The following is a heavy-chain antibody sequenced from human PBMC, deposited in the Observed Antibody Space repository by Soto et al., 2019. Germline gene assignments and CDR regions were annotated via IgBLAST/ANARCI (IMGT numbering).Heavy chain of an antibody. Sequence: QVQLVQSGAEVKKPGASVKVSCKASGYTFTSYAMHWVRQAPGQRLEWMGWINAGNGNTKYSQKFQGRVTISRDTSASTAYMGLSSLRPEDTAVYCGARDLGGWPDYWGQGTLVTVSS. D-gene: IGHD2-15*01. CDR2: INAGNGNT. J-gene: IGHJ4*02. CDR1: GYTFTSYA. CDR3: ARDLGGWPDY. V-gene: IGHV1-3*01.